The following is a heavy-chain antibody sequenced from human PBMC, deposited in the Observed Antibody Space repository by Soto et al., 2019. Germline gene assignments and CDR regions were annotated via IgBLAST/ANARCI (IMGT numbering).Heavy chain of an antibody. D-gene: IGHD3-16*01. J-gene: IGHJ5*02. CDR1: GFTFSSYG. CDR2: IWYDGSNK. CDR3: ARDLNNYGSWFDP. Sequence: SGGSLRLSCAASGFTFSSYGMHWVRQAPGKGLEWVAVIWYDGSNKYYADSVKGRFTISRDNSKNTLYLQMNSLRAEDTAVYYCARDLNNYGSWFDPWGQGTLVTVSS. V-gene: IGHV3-33*01.